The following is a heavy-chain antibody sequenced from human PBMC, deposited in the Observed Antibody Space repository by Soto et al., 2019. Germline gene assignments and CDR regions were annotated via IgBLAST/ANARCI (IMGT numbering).Heavy chain of an antibody. CDR3: ARGVGQWLGKFDY. V-gene: IGHV4-59*01. J-gene: IGHJ4*02. Sequence: SETLSLTCTVSGGSISSYYWNWIRQPPGKGLEWIGYIYYSGSTNYNPSLKSRVTISVDTSKNQFSLKLSSVTAADTAVYYCARGVGQWLGKFDYWGQGTLVTVSS. D-gene: IGHD6-19*01. CDR2: IYYSGST. CDR1: GGSISSYY.